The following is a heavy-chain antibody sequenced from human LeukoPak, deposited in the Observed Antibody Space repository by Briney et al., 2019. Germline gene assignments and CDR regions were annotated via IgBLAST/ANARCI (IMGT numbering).Heavy chain of an antibody. CDR1: GFTFSGSA. CDR2: IRSKANSYAT. Sequence: GGSLRLPCAASGFTFSGSAMHWVRQASGKGLEWVGRIRSKANSYATAYAAPVKGRFTISRDDSKNTAYLQMNSLKTEDTAVYYCTTTELLNYFDYWGQGTLVTVSS. D-gene: IGHD1-26*01. V-gene: IGHV3-73*01. J-gene: IGHJ4*02. CDR3: TTTELLNYFDY.